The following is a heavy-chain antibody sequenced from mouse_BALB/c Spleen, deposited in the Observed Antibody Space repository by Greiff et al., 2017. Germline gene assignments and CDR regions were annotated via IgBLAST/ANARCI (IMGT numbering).Heavy chain of an antibody. Sequence: EVHLVESGAELVKPGASVKLSCTASGFNIKDTYMHWVKQRPEQGLEWIGRIDPANGNTKYDPKFQGKATITADTSSNTAYLQLSSLTSEDTAVYYCAIYYGNFFDYGGQGTTLTVSS. V-gene: IGHV14-3*02. CDR1: GFNIKDTY. D-gene: IGHD2-1*01. J-gene: IGHJ2*01. CDR2: IDPANGNT. CDR3: AIYYGNFFDY.